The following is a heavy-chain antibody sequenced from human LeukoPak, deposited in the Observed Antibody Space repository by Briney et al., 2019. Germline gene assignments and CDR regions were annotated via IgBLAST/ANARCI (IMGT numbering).Heavy chain of an antibody. CDR3: AKDLDSSSWNRINPNYFDY. Sequence: PGGSLRLSCAASGFTFSDYYMSWIRQAPGKGLEWVSYITNSGSTIYYVDSVKGRFTISRDNAKNSLYLQMNSLRDEDTAVYYCAKDLDSSSWNRINPNYFDYWGQGTLVTVSS. CDR2: ITNSGSTI. CDR1: GFTFSDYY. V-gene: IGHV3-11*04. D-gene: IGHD6-13*01. J-gene: IGHJ4*02.